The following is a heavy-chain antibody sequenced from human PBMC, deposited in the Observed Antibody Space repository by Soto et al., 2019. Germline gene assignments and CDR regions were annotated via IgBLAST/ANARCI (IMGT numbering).Heavy chain of an antibody. D-gene: IGHD2-15*01. CDR1: GFNFNSYT. CDR2: ISSSGYI. CDR3: AKYCSGGSCYHGMDV. J-gene: IGHJ6*02. V-gene: IGHV3-21*01. Sequence: GGSLRLSCAASGFNFNSYTINWVRQAPGKRLEWVSSISSSGYISYTASMRARFTNTRDNTKNSVYLQINSLRTEDTAVYCCAKYCSGGSCYHGMDVWGQGTTVTVSS.